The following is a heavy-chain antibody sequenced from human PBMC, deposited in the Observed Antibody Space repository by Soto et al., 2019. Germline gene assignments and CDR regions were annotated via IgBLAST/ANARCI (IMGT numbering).Heavy chain of an antibody. D-gene: IGHD5-18*01. CDR3: ARDHHTAMVQDV. CDR2: IWYDGSNK. CDR1: GFTFSSYG. J-gene: IGHJ6*02. V-gene: IGHV3-33*01. Sequence: QVQLVESGGGVVQPGRSLRLSCAASGFTFSSYGMHWVRQAPGKGLEWVAVIWYDGSNKYYTDSVKGRFTISRDNSKSTLYLQMNSLRAEDTAVYYCARDHHTAMVQDVCGQGPTVTVSS.